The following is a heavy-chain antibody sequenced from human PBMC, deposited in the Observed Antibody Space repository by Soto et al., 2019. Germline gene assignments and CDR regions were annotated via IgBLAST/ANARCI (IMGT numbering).Heavy chain of an antibody. CDR3: ARVFYYYDSSGYYVYFDY. J-gene: IGHJ4*02. D-gene: IGHD3-22*01. CDR2: INHSGST. Sequence: SETLSLTCAVYGGSFSGYYWSWIRQPPGKGLEWIGEINHSGSTNYNPSLKSRVTLSVDTSKNQFSLKLSSVTAADTAVYYCARVFYYYDSSGYYVYFDYWGQGTLVTVSS. V-gene: IGHV4-34*01. CDR1: GGSFSGYY.